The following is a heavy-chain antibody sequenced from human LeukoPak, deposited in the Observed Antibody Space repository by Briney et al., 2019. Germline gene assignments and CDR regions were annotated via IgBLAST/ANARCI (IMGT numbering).Heavy chain of an antibody. CDR3: ASRAPSWVVITFGGVIVPEGPYYYGMDV. J-gene: IGHJ6*02. CDR1: GFTFSDYY. V-gene: IGHV3-11*01. CDR2: ISSSGSTI. D-gene: IGHD3-16*02. Sequence: GGSLRLSCAASGFTFSDYYMSWIRQAPGKGLEWVSYISSSGSTIYYADSVKGRFTISRDNAKNSLYLQMNSLRAEDTAVYYCASRAPSWVVITFGGVIVPEGPYYYGMDVWGQGTTVTVSS.